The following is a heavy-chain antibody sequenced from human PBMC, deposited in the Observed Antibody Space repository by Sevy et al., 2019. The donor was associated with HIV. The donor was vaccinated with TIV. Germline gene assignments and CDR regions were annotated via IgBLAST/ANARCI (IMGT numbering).Heavy chain of an antibody. CDR1: GFTFSDAW. CDR2: IKSKTDSGTR. CDR3: ACGTGTSDFDH. Sequence: GGSLRLSCATSGFTFSDAWMNWVHQAPGKGLEWVARIKSKTDSGTRDFAAPVKGRFSISRDDSKNTVYLQMTGLKDEDTGVYFCACGTGTSDFDHWGQGTLVTVSS. J-gene: IGHJ4*02. V-gene: IGHV3-15*01. D-gene: IGHD1-1*01.